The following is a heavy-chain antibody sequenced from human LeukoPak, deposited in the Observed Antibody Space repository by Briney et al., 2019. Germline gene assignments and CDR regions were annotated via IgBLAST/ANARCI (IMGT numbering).Heavy chain of an antibody. Sequence: GGSLRLSCAASGFSFGTYGMSWVRQAPGKGLEWVSAISDSGGSTFYADSVKGRFTISRDNSKNTLYQKMKSLRAEDTAVYYCAKRVDYSSSSGGYFDYWGQGTLVTVSS. D-gene: IGHD6-6*01. CDR2: ISDSGGST. J-gene: IGHJ4*02. CDR1: GFSFGTYG. CDR3: AKRVDYSSSSGGYFDY. V-gene: IGHV3-23*01.